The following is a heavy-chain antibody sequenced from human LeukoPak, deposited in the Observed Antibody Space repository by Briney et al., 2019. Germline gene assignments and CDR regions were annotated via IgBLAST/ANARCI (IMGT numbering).Heavy chain of an antibody. Sequence: ASVKVSCKASGYTFTSYGISWVRQPPGQGLEWMGWISAYNGNTNYAQKLQGRVTMTTDTSTSTAYMELRSLRPDDTAVYYCARGGQLELWYGMDVWAKGPRSPSP. V-gene: IGHV1-18*01. D-gene: IGHD1-7*01. CDR3: ARGGQLELWYGMDV. CDR2: ISAYNGNT. CDR1: GYTFTSYG. J-gene: IGHJ6*02.